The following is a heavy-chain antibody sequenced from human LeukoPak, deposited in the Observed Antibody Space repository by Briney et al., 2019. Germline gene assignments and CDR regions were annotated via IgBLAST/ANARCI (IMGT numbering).Heavy chain of an antibody. Sequence: GGSLRLSCAASGFTFNDYYMSWIRQAPGKGLEWLSYINIGGTNTHYADSVKGRFTISKDNAKKSLYLEMNNLRAEGTAVYYCATDGAGFDTWGQGVLVTVSS. V-gene: IGHV3-11*01. CDR1: GFTFNDYY. CDR3: ATDGAGFDT. CDR2: INIGGTNT. J-gene: IGHJ5*02.